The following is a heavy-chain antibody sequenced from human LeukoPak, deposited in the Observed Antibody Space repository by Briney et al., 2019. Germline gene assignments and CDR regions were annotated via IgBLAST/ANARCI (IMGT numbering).Heavy chain of an antibody. J-gene: IGHJ5*02. CDR3: ARRYCSSTSCYTVGNWFDP. V-gene: IGHV4-4*02. Sequence: PSGTLSLTCAVSGGSISSSNWWSWVRQPPGKGLEWIGEIYHSGSTNYNPSLKSRVTISVDTSKNQFSLKLSSVTAADTAVYYCARRYCSSTSCYTVGNWFDPWGQGTLVTVSS. CDR1: GGSISSSNW. D-gene: IGHD2-2*02. CDR2: IYHSGST.